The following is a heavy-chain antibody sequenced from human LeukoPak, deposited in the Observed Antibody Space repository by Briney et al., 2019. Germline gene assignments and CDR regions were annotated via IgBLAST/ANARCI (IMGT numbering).Heavy chain of an antibody. V-gene: IGHV3-53*01. D-gene: IGHD4-17*01. CDR1: GFTVSSNY. J-gene: IGHJ4*02. CDR2: IYSGGST. Sequence: GGSLRLSCAASGFTVSSNYMSWVRQAPGKGLEWVSVIYSGGSTYYADSVKGRFTISRDNSKNTLYLQMNSLRAEDTAVYYCASVVGLHYGDALGYWGQGTLVTVSS. CDR3: ASVVGLHYGDALGY.